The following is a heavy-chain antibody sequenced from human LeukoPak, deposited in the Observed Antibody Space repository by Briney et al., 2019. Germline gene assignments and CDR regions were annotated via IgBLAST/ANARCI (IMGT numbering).Heavy chain of an antibody. J-gene: IGHJ4*02. V-gene: IGHV3-23*01. D-gene: IGHD3-10*01. Sequence: GGSLRLSCAASGFTFSGYAMSWVRQAPGKGLEWVSAISGSGGSTYYADSVKGRFTISRDNSKNTLYLQMNSLRAEDTAVYYCAKDIGMVRESEFDYWGQGTLVTVSS. CDR2: ISGSGGST. CDR1: GFTFSGYA. CDR3: AKDIGMVRESEFDY.